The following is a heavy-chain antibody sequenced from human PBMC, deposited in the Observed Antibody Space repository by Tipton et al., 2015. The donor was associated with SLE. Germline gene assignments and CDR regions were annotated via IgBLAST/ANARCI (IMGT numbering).Heavy chain of an antibody. CDR2: IYSSGNT. Sequence: TLSLTCSVSGGSFSGYYWNWIRQPPGKPLEWIGNIYSSGNTIYDPSLKSRVTISLDTSKNQFSLKLTSMTAADTAVYYCARGGEMNAIVDYWGQGPLILVSS. D-gene: IGHD5-24*01. J-gene: IGHJ4*02. V-gene: IGHV4-59*01. CDR1: GGSFSGYY. CDR3: ARGGEMNAIVDY.